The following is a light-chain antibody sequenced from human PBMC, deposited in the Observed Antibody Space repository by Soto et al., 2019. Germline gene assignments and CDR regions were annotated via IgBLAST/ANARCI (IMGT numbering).Light chain of an antibody. CDR2: GAS. V-gene: IGKV3-20*01. Sequence: EIVLTQSPGTLSLSPGERATLSCRASQSVSGSYLAWYQQKPGQAPRLLIYGASRRATGIPDRFSGSGSGTDFTLTISRLEPEDFTVYYCQQYGSSFRTFGQGTKVEIK. J-gene: IGKJ1*01. CDR3: QQYGSSFRT. CDR1: QSVSGSY.